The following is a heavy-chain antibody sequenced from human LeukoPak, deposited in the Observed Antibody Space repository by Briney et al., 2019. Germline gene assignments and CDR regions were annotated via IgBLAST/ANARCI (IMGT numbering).Heavy chain of an antibody. V-gene: IGHV1-18*01. CDR3: ARVGSYCTNDICHDF. CDR1: GYTFTNFG. D-gene: IGHD2-8*01. Sequence: ASVKVSCKTSGYTFTNFGVSWVRQAPGQGLEWMGWISVYNGNADYAQKFKGRVTMTTDTSTTTAYTELRSLRSDDTAVYYCARVGSYCTNDICHDFWGQGTLVTVSS. CDR2: ISVYNGNA. J-gene: IGHJ4*02.